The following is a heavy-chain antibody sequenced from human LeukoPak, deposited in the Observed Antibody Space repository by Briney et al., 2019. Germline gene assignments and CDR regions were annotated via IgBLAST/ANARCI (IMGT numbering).Heavy chain of an antibody. D-gene: IGHD3-3*01. Sequence: PSETLSLTCTDSGGSLSSYYWNWIRQPPGKGLEWIGYIYTSGSTNYNPSVMSRVTRSVDTSKNQFSLKLSSVTAADTAVYYCARHLEGWWFDPWGQGTLVTVSS. J-gene: IGHJ5*02. CDR1: GGSLSSYY. V-gene: IGHV4-4*08. CDR2: IYTSGST. CDR3: ARHLEGWWFDP.